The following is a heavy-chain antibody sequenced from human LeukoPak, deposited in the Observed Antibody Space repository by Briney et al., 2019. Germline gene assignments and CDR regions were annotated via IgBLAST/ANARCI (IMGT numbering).Heavy chain of an antibody. CDR3: ARALCSGGSCYTADWFDP. V-gene: IGHV1-46*01. CDR2: INPSGGST. J-gene: IGHJ5*02. Sequence: GASVTVSCKASGYTFTNYYMHWVRQAPGQELEWMGIINPSGGSTSYAQKFQGRLTMTRDTPTSTVYMELSSLGSEDTAVYYCARALCSGGSCYTADWFDPWGQGTLVTVSS. D-gene: IGHD2-15*01. CDR1: GYTFTNYY.